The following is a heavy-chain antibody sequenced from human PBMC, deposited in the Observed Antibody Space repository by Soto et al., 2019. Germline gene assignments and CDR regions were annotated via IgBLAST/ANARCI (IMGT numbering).Heavy chain of an antibody. CDR3: ARTRGHNALDI. CDR2: INPSGGST. V-gene: IGHV1-46*01. J-gene: IGHJ3*02. D-gene: IGHD5-12*01. CDR1: GYTFTAYY. Sequence: ASVKVSCKASGYTFTAYYMHWVRQAPGQGLEWMGVINPSGGSTSYAQKFLGRVTMTMDTSTSTVYMELSSLRSEDTAVYRCARTRGHNALDIWGQGTLVTVSS.